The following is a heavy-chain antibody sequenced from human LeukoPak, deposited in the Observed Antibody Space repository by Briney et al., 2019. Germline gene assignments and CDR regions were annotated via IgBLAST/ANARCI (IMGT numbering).Heavy chain of an antibody. V-gene: IGHV3-30-3*01. D-gene: IGHD3-16*02. Sequence: GGSLRLSCAASGFTFSSYAMHWVRQAPGKGLEWVAVISYDGSNKYYADSVKGRFTISRDNSKNTLYLLMNSLRAEDTAVYYCARGGQRIYTFGGVIAPIHYWGQGTLVTVSS. J-gene: IGHJ4*02. CDR2: ISYDGSNK. CDR3: ARGGQRIYTFGGVIAPIHY. CDR1: GFTFSSYA.